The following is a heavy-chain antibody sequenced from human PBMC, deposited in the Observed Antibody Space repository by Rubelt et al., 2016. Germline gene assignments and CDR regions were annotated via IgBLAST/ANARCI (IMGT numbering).Heavy chain of an antibody. CDR3: AIQTREYNWFDP. J-gene: IGHJ5*02. CDR2: INHSGST. D-gene: IGHD3-10*01. V-gene: IGHV4-34*01. Sequence: WIGEINHSGSTNYNPSLKSRVTISVDTSKNQFSLKLSSVTAADTAVYYCAIQTREYNWFDPWGQGTLVTVSS.